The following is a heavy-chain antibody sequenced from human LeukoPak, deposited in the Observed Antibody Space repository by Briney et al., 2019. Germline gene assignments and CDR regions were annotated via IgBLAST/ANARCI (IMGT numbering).Heavy chain of an antibody. J-gene: IGHJ4*02. V-gene: IGHV3-30*18. Sequence: GGSLRLSCAASGFTFSSYGMHWVRQAPGKGLEWVAVISYDGSNKYYADSVKGRFTISRDNSKNTLYLQMNSLRAEDTAVYYCAKDRLKSYYYGSGSPRAFDYWGQGTLVTVSS. CDR1: GFTFSSYG. D-gene: IGHD3-10*01. CDR3: AKDRLKSYYYGSGSPRAFDY. CDR2: ISYDGSNK.